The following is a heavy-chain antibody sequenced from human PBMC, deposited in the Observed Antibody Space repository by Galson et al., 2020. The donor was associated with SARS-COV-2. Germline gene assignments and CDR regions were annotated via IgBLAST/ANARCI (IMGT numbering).Heavy chain of an antibody. V-gene: IGHV3-48*03. CDR3: ARDQDDFWSGPLDD. Sequence: GESLKISCAASGFTFSSYEMNWVRQAPGKGLEWVSYISSSGSTIYYADSVKGRFTISRDNAKNSLYLQMNSLRAEDTAVYYCARDQDDFWSGPLDDWGQGTLVTVSS. CDR2: ISSSGSTI. CDR1: GFTFSSYE. J-gene: IGHJ4*02. D-gene: IGHD3-3*01.